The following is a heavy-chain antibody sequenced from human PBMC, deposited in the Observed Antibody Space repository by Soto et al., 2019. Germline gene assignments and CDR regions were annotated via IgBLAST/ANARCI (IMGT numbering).Heavy chain of an antibody. D-gene: IGHD3-22*01. Sequence: EVQLVESGGGLVQPGGSLRLSCAASGFTVSSNYMSWVRQAPGKGLEWVSGIYSGGTTYYADSVKGRFTISRDNSKNTLYLQMNSLSAEDTAVYYCARNGDSSDYRGWFDPWGQGTLVTVSS. V-gene: IGHV3-66*01. CDR2: IYSGGTT. J-gene: IGHJ5*02. CDR3: ARNGDSSDYRGWFDP. CDR1: GFTVSSNY.